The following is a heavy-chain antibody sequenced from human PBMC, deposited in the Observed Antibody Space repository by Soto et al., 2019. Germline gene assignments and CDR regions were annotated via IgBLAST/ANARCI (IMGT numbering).Heavy chain of an antibody. CDR1: GFSLSTHGVG. D-gene: IGHD6-13*01. CDR3: AYMRGSTWYSN. V-gene: IGHV2-5*02. Sequence: QITLKESGPTLVKPTQTLTLTCTFSGFSLSTHGVGVGWIRQPPGKALAWLALIYWDDDKTYSPSLKSRLTVTKDTSKNQVVLTMTNMDPVDTATYYCAYMRGSTWYSNWGQGTLVTVSS. J-gene: IGHJ4*02. CDR2: IYWDDDK.